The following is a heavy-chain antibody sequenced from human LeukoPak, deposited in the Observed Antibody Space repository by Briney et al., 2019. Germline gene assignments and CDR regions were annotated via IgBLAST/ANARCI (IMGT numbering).Heavy chain of an antibody. D-gene: IGHD3-3*01. J-gene: IGHJ4*02. CDR1: GGTFSSYA. Sequence: SVKVSCKASGGTFSSYAISWVRQAPGQGLEWMGGIIPIFGTANYAQKFQGRVRITADEATSTAYMELNSLRSKDTVVYYCARGRGYDFWSGYYFDYWGQGTLVPVSS. CDR2: IIPIFGTA. V-gene: IGHV1-69*13. CDR3: ARGRGYDFWSGYYFDY.